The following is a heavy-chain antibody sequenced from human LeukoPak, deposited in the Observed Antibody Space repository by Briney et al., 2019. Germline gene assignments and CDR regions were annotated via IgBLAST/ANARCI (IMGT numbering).Heavy chain of an antibody. CDR2: IVVGSGNT. CDR1: GFTFTSSA. CDR3: AAVYDDSSGYPVDY. V-gene: IGHV1-58*02. D-gene: IGHD3-22*01. J-gene: IGHJ4*02. Sequence: ASVKVSCKASGFTFTSSAMQWVRQARGQRLEWIGWIVVGSGNTNYAQKFQERVTITRDMSTSTAYMELSSLRSEDTAVYYCAAVYDDSSGYPVDYWGQGTLATVSS.